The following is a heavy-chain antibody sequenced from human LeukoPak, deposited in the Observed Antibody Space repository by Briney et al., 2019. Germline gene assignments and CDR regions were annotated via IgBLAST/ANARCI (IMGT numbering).Heavy chain of an antibody. J-gene: IGHJ6*03. CDR1: GFTFSSYG. CDR2: ISSSSSTI. Sequence: GGSLRLSCAASGFTFSSYGMHWVRQAPGKGLEWVSYISSSSSTIYYADSVKGRFTISRDNAKNSLYLQMNSLRAEDTAVYYCARPYPSYSSGWYYYYYMDVWGKGTTVTVSS. D-gene: IGHD6-19*01. V-gene: IGHV3-48*01. CDR3: ARPYPSYSSGWYYYYYMDV.